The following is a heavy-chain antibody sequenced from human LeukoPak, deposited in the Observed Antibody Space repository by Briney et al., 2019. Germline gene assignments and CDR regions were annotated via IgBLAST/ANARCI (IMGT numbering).Heavy chain of an antibody. CDR1: GFTFSSYS. CDR2: ISSSSSYI. J-gene: IGHJ4*02. Sequence: PGGSLRLSCAASGFTFSSYSMNWVRQAPGKGLEWVSSISSSSSYIYYADSVKGRFTISRDNAKNSLYLQMNSLRAEDTAVYYCAREEMVRGTLGYYFDYWGQGTLVTVSS. D-gene: IGHD3-10*01. V-gene: IGHV3-21*01. CDR3: AREEMVRGTLGYYFDY.